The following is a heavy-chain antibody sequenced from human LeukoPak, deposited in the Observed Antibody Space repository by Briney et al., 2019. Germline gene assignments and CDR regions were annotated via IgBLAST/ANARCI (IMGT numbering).Heavy chain of an antibody. CDR1: GGSFSGYY. J-gene: IGHJ2*01. Sequence: PSETLSLTCAVYGGSFSGYYWSWIRQPPGKGLEWIGEINHSGSTNYNPSLKSRVTISVDTSKNQFSLKLSSVTAADTAVYYCARGLPGSRRSNRYFDLWGRGTLVTVSS. CDR3: ARGLPGSRRSNRYFDL. V-gene: IGHV4-34*01. D-gene: IGHD5/OR15-5a*01. CDR2: INHSGST.